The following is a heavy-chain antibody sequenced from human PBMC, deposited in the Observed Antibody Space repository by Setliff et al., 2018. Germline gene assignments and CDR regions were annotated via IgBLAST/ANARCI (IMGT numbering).Heavy chain of an antibody. J-gene: IGHJ4*02. CDR2: FYDSRGDT. D-gene: IGHD4-4*01. Sequence: PSETLSLTCNVYGGSFDTYYWSWVRQAPGKGLEWVSIFYDSRGDTYYADSVKGRFTVSKDNSKNTMYLQMNSLRDEDTAIYFCAKCTSWDSHYPYFDYWGQGALVTVSS. CDR1: GGSFDTYY. CDR3: AKCTSWDSHYPYFDY. V-gene: IGHV3-23*03.